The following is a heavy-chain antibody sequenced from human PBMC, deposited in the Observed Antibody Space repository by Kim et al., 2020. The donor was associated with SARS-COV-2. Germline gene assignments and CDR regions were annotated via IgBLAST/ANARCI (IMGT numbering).Heavy chain of an antibody. Sequence: SETLSLTCTVSGGSISSSSYYWGWIRQPPGKGLEWIGSIYYSGSTYYNPSLKSRVTISVDTSKNQFSLKLSPVTAADTAVYYCARGVDYGDYVVPHAEY. CDR3: ARGVDYGDYVVPHAEY. CDR2: IYYSGST. V-gene: IGHV4-39*01. J-gene: IGHJ1*01. D-gene: IGHD4-17*01. CDR1: GGSISSSSYY.